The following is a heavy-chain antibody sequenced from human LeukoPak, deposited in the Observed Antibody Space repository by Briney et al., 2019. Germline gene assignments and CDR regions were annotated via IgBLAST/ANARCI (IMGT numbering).Heavy chain of an antibody. J-gene: IGHJ4*02. CDR1: GFTFSSYA. D-gene: IGHD1-26*01. CDR2: ISGSGGST. V-gene: IGHV3-23*01. CDR3: AKDLIQTIVGATLDDY. Sequence: GGSLRLSCAASGFTFSSYAMSWVRQAPGKGLEWVSAISGSGGSTYYADSVKGRFTISRDNSKNTLYPQMNSLRAEDTAVYYCAKDLIQTIVGATLDDYWGQGTLVTVSS.